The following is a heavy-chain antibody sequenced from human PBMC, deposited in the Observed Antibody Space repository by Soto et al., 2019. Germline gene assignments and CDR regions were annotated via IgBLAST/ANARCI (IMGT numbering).Heavy chain of an antibody. J-gene: IGHJ4*02. CDR2: VNNKNGVT. CDR3: ARERLNTGWYGFDH. CDR1: GYTFSNYD. V-gene: IGHV1-18*04. Sequence: ASVKVSCKTSGYTFSNYDFSWVRQAPGQGLEWMGWVNNKNGVTNYAEKFRDRVTMTTDTSTNTIYMELRSLRSDDTAVYFCARERLNTGWYGFDHWGQGTQVTAPQ. D-gene: IGHD2-8*02.